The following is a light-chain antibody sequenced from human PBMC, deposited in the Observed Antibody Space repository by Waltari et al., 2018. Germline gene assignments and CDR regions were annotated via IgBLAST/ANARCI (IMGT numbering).Light chain of an antibody. CDR2: DDG. J-gene: IGLJ1*01. Sequence: SYVLTQPPSVSVAPGQTARISCDGNNIGSKNVHWYQQKPGQAPVLAVYDDGDRPSGIPERFSGSNSGNTATLTISRVDAGDEADYYCQVWDSGSDHYVFGTVTKVTVL. CDR1: NIGSKN. V-gene: IGLV3-21*02. CDR3: QVWDSGSDHYV.